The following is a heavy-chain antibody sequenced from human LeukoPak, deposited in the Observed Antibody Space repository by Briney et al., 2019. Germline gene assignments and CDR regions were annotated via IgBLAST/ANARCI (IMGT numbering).Heavy chain of an antibody. CDR3: ASRLWGSGWDIDY. CDR1: GFTFDDYA. J-gene: IGHJ4*02. Sequence: PGGSLRLSCAASGFTFDDYAMHWVRQAPGKGLEWVSGISWNSGSIGYADSVKGRFTISRDNSKNTLYLQMNSLRAEDTAVYYCASRLWGSGWDIDYWGQGTLVTVSS. D-gene: IGHD6-19*01. CDR2: ISWNSGSI. V-gene: IGHV3-9*01.